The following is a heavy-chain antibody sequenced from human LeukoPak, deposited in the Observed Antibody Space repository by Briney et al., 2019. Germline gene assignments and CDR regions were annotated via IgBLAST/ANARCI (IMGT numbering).Heavy chain of an antibody. CDR1: GFTFSSFA. Sequence: GGSLRLSCAASGFTFSSFAMSWVRQAPEKGLEWVSTISGSGGSTYYADSVKGRFTISRDNSKNTLYLQMNSLRAEDTAVYYCAKDQPLWIAAAGTIDYWGQGTLVTVSS. CDR3: AKDQPLWIAAAGTIDY. J-gene: IGHJ4*02. CDR2: ISGSGGST. D-gene: IGHD6-13*01. V-gene: IGHV3-23*01.